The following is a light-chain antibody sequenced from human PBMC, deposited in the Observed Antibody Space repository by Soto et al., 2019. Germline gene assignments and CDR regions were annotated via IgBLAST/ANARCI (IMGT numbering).Light chain of an antibody. J-gene: IGKJ5*01. V-gene: IGKV3-11*01. CDR1: QSVSSN. Sequence: EIVLTQSPATLSLSPGERATLSCRASQSVSSNLAWYQQKPGQAPRLLIYGASNRATGIPARFSGSGSGTDFTLTISSLEPEDFAVYYCQHRSIWPAFGQGTRLEIK. CDR2: GAS. CDR3: QHRSIWPA.